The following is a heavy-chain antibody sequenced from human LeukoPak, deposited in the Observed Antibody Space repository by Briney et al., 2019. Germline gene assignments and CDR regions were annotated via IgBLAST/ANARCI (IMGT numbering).Heavy chain of an antibody. D-gene: IGHD4/OR15-4a*01. J-gene: IGHJ4*02. CDR2: ISYDGSNK. CDR1: GFTFSSYG. V-gene: IGHV3-30*18. CDR3: AKEPTVLTRYFDY. Sequence: PGGSLRLSCAASGFTFSSYGMHWVRQAPGKGLEWVAVISYDGSNKYYADSVKGRITISRDNSKNTLYLQMNSLRAEDTAVYYCAKEPTVLTRYFDYWGQGTLVTVSS.